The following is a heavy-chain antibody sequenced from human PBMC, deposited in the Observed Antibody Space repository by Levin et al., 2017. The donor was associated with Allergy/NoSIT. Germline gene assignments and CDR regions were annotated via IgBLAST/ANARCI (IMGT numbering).Heavy chain of an antibody. J-gene: IGHJ4*02. CDR3: TQSFDY. V-gene: IGHV2-5*02. Sequence: SGPTLVKPTQTLTLTCTFSGFSLDTFGVGVAWVRQPPGKALEWLALIYWDDDKRYSPSLKSRLTITKDTSNNEVVLTMTNMDPVDTATYYCTQSFDYWGPGTLVTVSS. CDR2: IYWDDDK. CDR1: GFSLDTFGVG.